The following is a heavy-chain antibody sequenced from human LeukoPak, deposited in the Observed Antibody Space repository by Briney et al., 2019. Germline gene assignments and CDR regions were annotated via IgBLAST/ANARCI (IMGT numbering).Heavy chain of an antibody. J-gene: IGHJ4*02. CDR3: ARQSSGYFDY. CDR1: GGSISSSSYY. Sequence: PSETLSLTCTVSGGSISSSSYYWGWIRQPPGKGLEWIGCIYYSGSKYYNPSLKSRVTISVDTSKNQFSLRLSAVTAADTAVYYCARQSSGYFDYWGQGTLVTVSS. V-gene: IGHV4-39*01. CDR2: IYYSGSK.